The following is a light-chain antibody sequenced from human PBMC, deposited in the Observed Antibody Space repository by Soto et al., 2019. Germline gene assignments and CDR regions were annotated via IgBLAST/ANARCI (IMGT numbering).Light chain of an antibody. J-gene: IGLJ1*01. CDR1: SSDVGSYNL. CDR3: CSYAGTTTFV. Sequence: QSALTQPASVSGSPGQSITISCTGTSSDVGSYNLVSWYQQHPGKAPKLMIYEGNKRPSGVSNRFSGSKSANTASLTISGHQTADEDDYYCCSYAGTTTFVFGTGTKVTVL. V-gene: IGLV2-23*01. CDR2: EGN.